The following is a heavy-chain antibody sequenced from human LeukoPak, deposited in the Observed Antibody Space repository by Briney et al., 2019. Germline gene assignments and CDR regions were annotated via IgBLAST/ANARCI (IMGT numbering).Heavy chain of an antibody. CDR2: ISGSGGST. V-gene: IGHV3-23*01. J-gene: IGHJ4*02. Sequence: GGSLRLSCTTSKFNFNSYGLTWVRQAPGKGPEWVSSISGSGGSTYYADSVKGRFTISRDNSKNTLYLQMNSLRAEDTAIYYCAKRELRYFDWYIFWGQGTLVTVSS. D-gene: IGHD3-9*01. CDR3: AKRELRYFDWYIF. CDR1: KFNFNSYG.